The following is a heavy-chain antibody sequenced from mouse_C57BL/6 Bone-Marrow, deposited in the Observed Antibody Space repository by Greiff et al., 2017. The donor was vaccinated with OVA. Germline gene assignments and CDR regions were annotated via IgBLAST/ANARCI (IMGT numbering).Heavy chain of an antibody. D-gene: IGHD1-1*01. J-gene: IGHJ4*01. CDR2: IYPGSGST. Sequence: QVQLQQSGAELVKPGASVKMSCTASGYTFTSYWITWVKQRPGQGLEWIGDIYPGSGSTNYNEKFKSKATLTVDTSSSTAFMQLSSLTSEDSAVDYSARGENYCYGNAMEYWGQGTSVTVSS. V-gene: IGHV1-55*01. CDR3: ARGENYCYGNAMEY. CDR1: GYTFTSYW.